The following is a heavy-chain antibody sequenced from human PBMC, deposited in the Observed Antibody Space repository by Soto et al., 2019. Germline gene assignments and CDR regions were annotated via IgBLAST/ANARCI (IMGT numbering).Heavy chain of an antibody. D-gene: IGHD6-19*01. V-gene: IGHV3-30-3*01. CDR2: ISYDGSNK. J-gene: IGHJ4*02. CDR1: GFTFSSYA. CDR3: ARQSPVAGYFDY. Sequence: SLRLSCAASGFTFSSYAMHCVRQAPGKGLEWVAVISYDGSNKYYADSVKGRFTISRDNSKNTLYLQMNSLRAEDTAVYYCARQSPVAGYFDYWGQGTLVTVSS.